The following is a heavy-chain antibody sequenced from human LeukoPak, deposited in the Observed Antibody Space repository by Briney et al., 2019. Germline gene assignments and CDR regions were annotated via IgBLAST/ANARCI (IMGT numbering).Heavy chain of an antibody. V-gene: IGHV3-33*06. CDR1: GFTFSSYG. D-gene: IGHD6-19*01. J-gene: IGHJ4*02. Sequence: GGSLRLSCAASGFTFSSYGMHWVRQAPGKGLEWVAVIWYDGSNKYYVDSVKGRFTISRDSSKNTLYLQMNSLRAEDTAVYYCAKEAGSVADYWGQGTLVTVSS. CDR3: AKEAGSVADY. CDR2: IWYDGSNK.